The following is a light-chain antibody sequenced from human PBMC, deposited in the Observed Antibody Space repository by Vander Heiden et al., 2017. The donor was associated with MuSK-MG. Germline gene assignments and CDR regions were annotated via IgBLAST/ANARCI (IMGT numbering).Light chain of an antibody. Sequence: IQMTQSPSTLSASVGDTVTITCRASQSVGKWLAWYQQKPGKAPTLLIYTTSGLQTGVPSRFRGSGSGTEFTLTISGLQPDDFATYYCQQYNSFSTFGQGTKLDIK. J-gene: IGKJ1*01. CDR2: TTS. V-gene: IGKV1-5*03. CDR3: QQYNSFST. CDR1: QSVGKW.